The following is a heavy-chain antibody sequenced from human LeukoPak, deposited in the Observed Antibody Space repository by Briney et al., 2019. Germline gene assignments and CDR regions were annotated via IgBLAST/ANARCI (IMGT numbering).Heavy chain of an antibody. V-gene: IGHV3-7*01. J-gene: IGHJ4*02. Sequence: GGSLRLSCAASGFTFSTYWMSWVRRAPGKGLEWVANIKQDGSEKYYVDSVKGRFTISRDNARNSLYLQMSSLRAEGTAVYYCARDMATVTTPGTDYWGQGTLVTVSS. D-gene: IGHD4-17*01. CDR2: IKQDGSEK. CDR1: GFTFSTYW. CDR3: ARDMATVTTPGTDY.